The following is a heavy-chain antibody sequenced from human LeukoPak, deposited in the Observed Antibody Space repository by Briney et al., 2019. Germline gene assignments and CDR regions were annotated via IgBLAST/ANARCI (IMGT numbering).Heavy chain of an antibody. Sequence: GGPLRLSCAASVFSFSTYAMHWVRQAPGKGLEWVAFIQDDGTNKYYADSVKGRFTISRDNSKNKLHLQMNSLRPDDTAIYYCAREGGAWSEGAYWGQGDLVTVSS. CDR1: VFSFSTYA. CDR2: IQDDGTNK. D-gene: IGHD6-19*01. V-gene: IGHV3-30*02. CDR3: AREGGAWSEGAY. J-gene: IGHJ4*02.